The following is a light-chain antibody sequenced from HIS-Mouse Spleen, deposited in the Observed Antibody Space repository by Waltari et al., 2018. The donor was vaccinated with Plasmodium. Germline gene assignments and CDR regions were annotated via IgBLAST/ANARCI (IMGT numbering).Light chain of an antibody. J-gene: IGLJ3*02. CDR3: YSTDSSANHRV. CDR2: EDN. V-gene: IGLV3-10*01. Sequence: SYELTQPPSASVSPGQTARLTCSGDALPKKYAYWYKQKSGQAPVLVIYEDNKRPSGIPERFSGSSSGTMATLTISGAQVEDEADYYCYSTDSSANHRVFGGGTKLTVL. CDR1: ALPKKY.